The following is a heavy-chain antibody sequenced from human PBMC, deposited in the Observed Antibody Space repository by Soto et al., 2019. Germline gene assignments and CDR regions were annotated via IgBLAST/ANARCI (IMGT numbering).Heavy chain of an antibody. CDR3: ARFGDSSDP. V-gene: IGHV4-61*01. CDR1: GGSVSSGSYY. Sequence: QVQLQESGPGLVKPSETLSLTCTVSGGSVSSGSYYWSLIRQPPGKGLEWIGYIYYSGSTNYNPSLKSRVTISVDTSKNQFSLKLSSVTAADTAVYYCARFGDSSDPWGQGTLVTVSS. CDR2: IYYSGST. D-gene: IGHD4-17*01. J-gene: IGHJ5*02.